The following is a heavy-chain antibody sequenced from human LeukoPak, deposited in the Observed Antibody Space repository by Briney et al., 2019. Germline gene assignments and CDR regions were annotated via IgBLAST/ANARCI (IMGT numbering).Heavy chain of an antibody. V-gene: IGHV4-4*09. D-gene: IGHD2-2*01. CDR1: GDSISGYF. Sequence: SETLSLTCSVSGDSISGYFWSWIRQPPGKGLEWIGYIYSSGSTNYNPSLKSRVSISVDTSKNQVSLKLSSVTAADTAVYYCARGPGYCSSTSCYRIYYYYYYMDVWGKGTTVTVSS. CDR2: IYSSGST. CDR3: ARGPGYCSSTSCYRIYYYYYYMDV. J-gene: IGHJ6*03.